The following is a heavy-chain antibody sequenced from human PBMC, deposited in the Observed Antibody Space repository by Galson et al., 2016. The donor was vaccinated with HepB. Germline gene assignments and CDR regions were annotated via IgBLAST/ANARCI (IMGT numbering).Heavy chain of an antibody. J-gene: IGHJ4*02. CDR1: GFTISNNY. CDR2: IYSRGST. V-gene: IGHV3-66*01. D-gene: IGHD1-1*01. Sequence: SLRLSCAASGFTISNNYMRWVRQAPGKGLEWVSVIYSRGSTDYADSVKGRFTISRDSSKNTLYLQMNSLRVEDTAVYYCARDGNGAAGDWGQGTLVTVSS. CDR3: ARDGNGAAGD.